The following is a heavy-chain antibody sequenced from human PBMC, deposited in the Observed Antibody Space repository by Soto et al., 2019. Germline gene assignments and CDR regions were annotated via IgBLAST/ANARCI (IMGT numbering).Heavy chain of an antibody. D-gene: IGHD4-17*01. J-gene: IGHJ4*02. Sequence: PVGSLRLSCAPSGFTFSNYWMMWVRQAPGQGLEWVASIKQDGSVKHYVDSVKGRFTISRDNAEKSLHLQMNSLRAEDTAVYYCAKLRGDYTVFDYWGQGARVTVSS. CDR1: GFTFSNYW. V-gene: IGHV3-7*03. CDR3: AKLRGDYTVFDY. CDR2: IKQDGSVK.